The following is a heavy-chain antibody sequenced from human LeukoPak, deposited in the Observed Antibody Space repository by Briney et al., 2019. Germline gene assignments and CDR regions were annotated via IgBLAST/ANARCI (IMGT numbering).Heavy chain of an antibody. CDR2: ITGTGGGGNKT. CDR3: ATTVTLDF. D-gene: IGHD2-21*02. CDR1: GLAFRTYA. J-gene: IGHJ4*02. Sequence: GGSLRLSCVASGLAFRTYAMSWVRQAPGKGLEWVSVITGTGGGGNKTYYADSVKGRFSISRDDSKNTLFLQMDNLRADDTAVYFCATTVTLDFWGQGALVLVSS. V-gene: IGHV3-23*01.